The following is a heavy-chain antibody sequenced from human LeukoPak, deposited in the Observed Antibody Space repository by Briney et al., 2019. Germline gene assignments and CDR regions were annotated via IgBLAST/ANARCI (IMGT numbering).Heavy chain of an antibody. J-gene: IGHJ3*02. Sequence: GGSLRLSCAASGFTVSSNYMSWVRQAPGKGLEWVSVIYSGGSTYYADSVKGRFTISRDNSKNTLYLQMNSLRAEDTAVYYCAGVLSAAADHDAFDIWGQGTMVTVSS. V-gene: IGHV3-53*01. CDR1: GFTVSSNY. D-gene: IGHD6-13*01. CDR3: AGVLSAAADHDAFDI. CDR2: IYSGGST.